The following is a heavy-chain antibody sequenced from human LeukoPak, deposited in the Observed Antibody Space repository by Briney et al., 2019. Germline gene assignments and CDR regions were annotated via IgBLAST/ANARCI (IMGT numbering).Heavy chain of an antibody. V-gene: IGHV3-64D*06. CDR1: GFTFSSYW. CDR3: VKLPYSDTSAYYVDY. CDR2: ISSNGGST. D-gene: IGHD3-22*01. Sequence: GGSLRLSCVASGFTFSSYWMTWVCQAPGKGLEYVSAISSNGGSTYYAGSVKGRFTISRDNSKNTLSLQMSSLRPEDTAVYYCVKLPYSDTSAYYVDYWGQGTLVTVSS. J-gene: IGHJ4*02.